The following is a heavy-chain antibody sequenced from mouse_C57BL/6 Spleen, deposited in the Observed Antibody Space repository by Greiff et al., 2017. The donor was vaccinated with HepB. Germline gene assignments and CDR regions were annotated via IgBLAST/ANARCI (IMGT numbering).Heavy chain of an antibody. D-gene: IGHD3-2*02. CDR2: IDPENGDT. V-gene: IGHV14-4*01. J-gene: IGHJ3*01. Sequence: EVQLQQSGAELVRPGASVKLSCTASGFNIKDDYMHWVKQRPEQGLEWIGWIDPENGDTEYASKFQGKATITADTSSTTAYLQLSSLTSEDTAVYYCTLDSSGYRREAWLAYWGQGTLVTVAA. CDR3: TLDSSGYRREAWLAY. CDR1: GFNIKDDY.